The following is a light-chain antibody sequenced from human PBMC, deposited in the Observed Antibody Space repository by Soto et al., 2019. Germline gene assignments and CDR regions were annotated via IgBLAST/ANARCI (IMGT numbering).Light chain of an antibody. CDR2: LNRDGSH. V-gene: IGLV4-69*01. J-gene: IGLJ2*01. CDR3: QTWGTGIVI. CDR1: SGHSNYA. Sequence: QPVLTQSPSASASLGASVKLTCTLSSGHSNYAIAWHQQQPEKGTRYLMKLNRDGSHSKGDGIPNRFSGSSSVAERYLTISRLQSEDEADCYCQTWGTGIVIFGGGTTLTVL.